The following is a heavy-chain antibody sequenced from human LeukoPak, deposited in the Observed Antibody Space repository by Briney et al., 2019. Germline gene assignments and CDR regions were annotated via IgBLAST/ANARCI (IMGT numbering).Heavy chain of an antibody. CDR2: IIPIFGTA. CDR1: GGTFSSYA. J-gene: IGHJ3*02. CDR3: ARKKGAVDAFDI. D-gene: IGHD1-26*01. V-gene: IGHV1-69*05. Sequence: SVKVSCKASGGTFSSYAISWVRQAPGQGLEWMGGIIPIFGTANYAQKFQGRVTITTDESTSTAYMELSSLRSEDTAVYYCARKKGAVDAFDIWGQGTMVTIST.